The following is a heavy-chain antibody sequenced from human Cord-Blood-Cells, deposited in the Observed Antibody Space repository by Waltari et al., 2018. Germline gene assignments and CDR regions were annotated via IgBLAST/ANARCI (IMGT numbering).Heavy chain of an antibody. CDR1: GLTFSSYA. Sequence: QVQLVESGGGVVQPGRPLRLSCAASGLTFSSYAIHWVRRAPGKGLDVVAVISYDGSNKYYADSVKGRFTISRDNSKNTLYLQMNSLRAEDTAVYYCARGGMTTNDSSFDYWGQGTLVTVSS. J-gene: IGHJ4*02. V-gene: IGHV3-30*04. D-gene: IGHD2-8*01. CDR3: ARGGMTTNDSSFDY. CDR2: ISYDGSNK.